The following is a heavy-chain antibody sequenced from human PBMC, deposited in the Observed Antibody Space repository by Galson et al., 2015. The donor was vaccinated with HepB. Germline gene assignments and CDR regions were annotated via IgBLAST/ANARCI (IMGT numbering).Heavy chain of an antibody. Sequence: SVKVSCKASGGTFSSYAISWVRQAPGQGLEWMGGIIPIFGTANYAQKFQGRVTITADESTSTAYMELSSLRSEDTAVYYCASSTVTTERVIDYWGQGTLVTVSS. CDR2: IIPIFGTA. J-gene: IGHJ4*02. V-gene: IGHV1-69*13. CDR3: ASSTVTTERVIDY. CDR1: GGTFSSYA. D-gene: IGHD4-17*01.